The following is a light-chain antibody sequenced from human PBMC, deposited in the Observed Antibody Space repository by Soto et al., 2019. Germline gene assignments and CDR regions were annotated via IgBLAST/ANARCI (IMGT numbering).Light chain of an antibody. V-gene: IGKV1-33*01. Sequence: DVQMTQSPSSLSASVGDSVTITCQASETINNYLNWYQQTPGKAPKLLIYDVSNLETGVPSRFSGRRSATEFTLTITTLQPEDFATYYCQQYEHIPLTFGQGTRLDIK. CDR1: ETINNY. CDR2: DVS. J-gene: IGKJ5*01. CDR3: QQYEHIPLT.